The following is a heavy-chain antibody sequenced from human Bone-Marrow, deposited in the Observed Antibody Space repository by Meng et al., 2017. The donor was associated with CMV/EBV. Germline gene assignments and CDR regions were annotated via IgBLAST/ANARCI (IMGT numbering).Heavy chain of an antibody. Sequence: VPGQGLEWMGWINPNSGGTNYAQKFQGRVTMTRDTSISTAYMELSRLRSEDTAVYYCARAPTTYYYDSSGYNNWFDPWGQGTLVTVSS. D-gene: IGHD3-22*01. J-gene: IGHJ5*02. CDR2: INPNSGGT. V-gene: IGHV1-2*02. CDR3: ARAPTTYYYDSSGYNNWFDP.